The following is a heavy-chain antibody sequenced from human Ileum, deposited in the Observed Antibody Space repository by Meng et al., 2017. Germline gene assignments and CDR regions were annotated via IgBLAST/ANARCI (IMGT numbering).Heavy chain of an antibody. Sequence: QVQRQQWGGGLWKPAETLSRTCVVYGGSFSANYWTWIRQPPGKGLEWIGEINHNGNTNYKPSLKSRVTISVDTSKKQFSLRLTSVTAADTAVYYCASARYDNWGQGTLVTVSS. J-gene: IGHJ4*02. V-gene: IGHV4-34*01. CDR3: ASARYDN. CDR2: INHNGNT. CDR1: GGSFSANY.